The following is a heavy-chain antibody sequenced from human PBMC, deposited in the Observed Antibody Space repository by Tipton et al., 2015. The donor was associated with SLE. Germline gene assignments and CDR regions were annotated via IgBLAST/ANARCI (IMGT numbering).Heavy chain of an antibody. J-gene: IGHJ4*02. CDR1: GASISSSSYY. CDR3: ARKRYEVFDH. D-gene: IGHD1-14*01. Sequence: GASISSSSYYWGWIRQPPGKGLEWIGSIYNSWSTYYNPSLKSRVTISVDTSKNQFSLTLSSVTAADTAVYYCARKRYEVFDHWGQGTLVTVSS. V-gene: IGHV4-39*01. CDR2: IYNSWST.